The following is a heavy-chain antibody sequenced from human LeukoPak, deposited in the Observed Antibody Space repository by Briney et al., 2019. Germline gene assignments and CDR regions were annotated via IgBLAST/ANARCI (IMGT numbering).Heavy chain of an antibody. Sequence: ASVKVSCKASGYTFTSYYMHWVRQAPGRGLEWMGIINPSGGSTSYAQKFQGRVTMTRDTSTSTVYMELSSLRSEDTAVYYCARGVGYDFWSGYYTPYYFDYWGQGTLVTVSS. D-gene: IGHD3-3*01. CDR2: INPSGGST. CDR1: GYTFTSYY. CDR3: ARGVGYDFWSGYYTPYYFDY. J-gene: IGHJ4*02. V-gene: IGHV1-46*01.